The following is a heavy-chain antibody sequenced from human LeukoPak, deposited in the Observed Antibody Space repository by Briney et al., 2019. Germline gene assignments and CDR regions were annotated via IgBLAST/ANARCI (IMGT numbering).Heavy chain of an antibody. D-gene: IGHD3-22*01. CDR3: TRRGLPDY. CDR2: IKEDGSVK. Sequence: GGSLRLSCTASGFTFNTYWMAWVRQAPGQGLESVANIKEDGSVKYYLASVKGRFTISRDNAKNSLYLQMNSLRVEDTAVYYCTRRGLPDYWGQGILVTVSS. J-gene: IGHJ4*02. V-gene: IGHV3-7*01. CDR1: GFTFNTYW.